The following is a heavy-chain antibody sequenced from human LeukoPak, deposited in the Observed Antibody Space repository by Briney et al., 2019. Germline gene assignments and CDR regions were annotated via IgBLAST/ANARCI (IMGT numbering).Heavy chain of an antibody. CDR1: GYRFTSYW. CDR3: ARHGGYSYRAGPIDY. D-gene: IGHD5-18*01. J-gene: IGHJ4*02. V-gene: IGHV5-51*01. Sequence: GESLKISFKGSGYRFTSYWIGWVRPMPGKGLEWMGIIYPGDSDTRYSPSFQGQVTISADKSISTAYLQWSSLKASDTAMYYCARHGGYSYRAGPIDYWGQGTLVTVSS. CDR2: IYPGDSDT.